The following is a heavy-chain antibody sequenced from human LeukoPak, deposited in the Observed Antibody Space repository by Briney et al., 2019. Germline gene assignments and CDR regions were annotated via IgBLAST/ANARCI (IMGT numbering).Heavy chain of an antibody. CDR2: ISGSGAGT. CDR3: AKGTRGSGTSYNDDY. Sequence: GGSLRLSCAASGFTFSSYAMSWVRQAPGKGLEWVSTISGSGAGTYYADSVKGRFTISRDNPKNTLYLQMNSLRADDTAICYCAKGTRGSGTSYNDDYWGQGTLVTVSS. CDR1: GFTFSSYA. D-gene: IGHD3-10*01. J-gene: IGHJ4*02. V-gene: IGHV3-23*01.